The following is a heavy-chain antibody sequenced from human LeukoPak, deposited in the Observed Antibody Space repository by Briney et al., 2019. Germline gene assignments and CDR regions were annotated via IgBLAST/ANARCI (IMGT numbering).Heavy chain of an antibody. CDR1: GYIFTSYW. CDR2: IDPSDSYT. V-gene: IGHV5-10-1*01. CDR3: ASHEGGLLVHDWFDP. Sequence: GESLKISCKGSGYIFTSYWISWVRQMPGKGLEWMGRIDPSDSYTNYSPSFQGHVTISADKSISTAYLQWSSLKASDTAMYYCASHEGGLLVHDWFDPWGQGTLVTVSS. J-gene: IGHJ5*02. D-gene: IGHD2-21*01.